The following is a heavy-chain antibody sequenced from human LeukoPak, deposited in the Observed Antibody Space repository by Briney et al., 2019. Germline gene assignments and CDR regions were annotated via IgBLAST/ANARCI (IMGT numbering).Heavy chain of an antibody. CDR1: GFSFSDYA. CDR3: AKDVGDIMFDY. D-gene: IGHD3-9*01. Sequence: GESLRLSCAASGFSFSDYAMAWVRQAPGKGLQWVATISTGGGNTHYTDSVKGRFTISRDDSKNTLYLQMNSLRPEDTAIYYCAKDVGDIMFDYWGQGTLVTVSS. V-gene: IGHV3-23*01. J-gene: IGHJ4*02. CDR2: ISTGGGNT.